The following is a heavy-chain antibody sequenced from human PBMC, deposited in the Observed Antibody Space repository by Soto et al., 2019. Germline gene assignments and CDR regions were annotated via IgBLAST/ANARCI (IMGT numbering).Heavy chain of an antibody. J-gene: IGHJ6*02. CDR3: AKDQSGYDHYAMDV. V-gene: IGHV3-30*18. D-gene: IGHD3-3*01. CDR2: ISYDGTNR. Sequence: GGSLRLSCAASGFIFSSYGMHWVRQAPGKGLEWVAVISYDGTNRNHADSVKGRFTISRDNSKNTLHLQMSSLRAEDTAVYYCAKDQSGYDHYAMDVWGQGTAVTVSS. CDR1: GFIFSSYG.